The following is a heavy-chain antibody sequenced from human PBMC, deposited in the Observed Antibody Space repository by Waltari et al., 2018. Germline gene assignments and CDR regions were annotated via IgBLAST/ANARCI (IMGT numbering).Heavy chain of an antibody. CDR1: GFNFDAYA. V-gene: IGHV3-9*01. CDR3: AKGHSGSYGLKD. CDR2: ISWNSDNI. J-gene: IGHJ4*02. Sequence: EVQLVASGGGLVQHGRSLRLSCAVSGFNFDAYAMHWVRQAPGKGLEWVSGISWNSDNIGYADSVKGRFTISRDNAKNSLYLQMNSLRPEDTALYYCAKGHSGSYGLKDWGQGTLVTVSS. D-gene: IGHD1-26*01.